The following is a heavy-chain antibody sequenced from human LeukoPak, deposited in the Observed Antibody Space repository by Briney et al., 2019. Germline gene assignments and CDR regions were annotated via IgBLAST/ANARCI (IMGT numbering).Heavy chain of an antibody. J-gene: IGHJ4*02. CDR3: ARDWCGGGSCYYFDH. CDR1: RFTFTDYG. D-gene: IGHD2-15*01. V-gene: IGHV3-33*01. Sequence: PGRSLRLSCAASRFTFTDYGMHWVRQPPGKGLEWVARIWYDGSGKYYADSVKGRFTISRDNSKNTLYLQMNSLRAEDTAVYYCARDWCGGGSCYYFDHWGQGTLVTVSS. CDR2: IWYDGSGK.